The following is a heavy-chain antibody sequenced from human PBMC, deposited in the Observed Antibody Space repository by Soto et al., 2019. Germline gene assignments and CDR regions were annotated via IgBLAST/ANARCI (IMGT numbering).Heavy chain of an antibody. D-gene: IGHD3-9*01. Sequence: GASVKVSCKASGYTFTSYGISWVRQAPGQGLEWMGWISAYNGNTNYAQKLQGRVTMTTDTSTSTAYMELRSLRSDDTAVYYCARTRVLRYFDWLSANAFDIWGQGTMVTVSS. CDR3: ARTRVLRYFDWLSANAFDI. V-gene: IGHV1-18*01. CDR2: ISAYNGNT. J-gene: IGHJ3*02. CDR1: GYTFTSYG.